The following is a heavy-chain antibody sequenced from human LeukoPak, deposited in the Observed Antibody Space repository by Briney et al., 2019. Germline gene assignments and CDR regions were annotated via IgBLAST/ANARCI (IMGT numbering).Heavy chain of an antibody. Sequence: QAGGPLTLPCAPSVFPHCLFCTLWVRQFPRGGGVWVARMNSAGTTINYADSVKGRFTSSRDNVRNTLHLQMNNLSLEDTAVYFCIREVQVRASASLGLWGRGTLVTVS. CDR1: VFPHCLFC. D-gene: IGHD1-1*01. J-gene: IGHJ4*01. CDR3: IREVQVRASASLGL. CDR2: MNSAGTTI. V-gene: IGHV3-74*01.